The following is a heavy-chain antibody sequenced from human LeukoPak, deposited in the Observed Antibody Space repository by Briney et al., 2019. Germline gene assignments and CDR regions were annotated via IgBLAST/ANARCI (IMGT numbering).Heavy chain of an antibody. CDR3: AKGWHYGDYYEY. D-gene: IGHD3-16*01. J-gene: IGHJ4*02. CDR1: GFTFSSYG. V-gene: IGHV3-33*06. Sequence: PGRSLRLSCAASGFTFSSYGMHWVRQAPGKGLEWVAVIWYDGSNKYYADSVKGRFTISRDNSKNTLYLQMNSLRAEDTAVYYCAKGWHYGDYYEYWGQGTLVTVSS. CDR2: IWYDGSNK.